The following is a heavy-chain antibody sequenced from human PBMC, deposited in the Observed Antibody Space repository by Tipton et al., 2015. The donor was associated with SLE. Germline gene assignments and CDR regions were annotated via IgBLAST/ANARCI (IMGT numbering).Heavy chain of an antibody. D-gene: IGHD4-23*01. J-gene: IGHJ3*02. CDR2: IRSKAYGGTT. CDR1: GFTFGDYA. V-gene: IGHV3-49*04. Sequence: SLRLSCTASGFTFGDYAMSWVRQAPGKGLEWVGFIRSKAYGGTTEYAASVKGRFTISRDDSKSIAYLQMNSLKTEDTAVYYYTRSMVVTLDAFDIWAKGQWSPSLQ. CDR3: TRSMVVTLDAFDI.